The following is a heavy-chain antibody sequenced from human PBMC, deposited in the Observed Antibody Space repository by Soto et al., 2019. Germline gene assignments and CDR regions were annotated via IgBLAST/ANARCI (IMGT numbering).Heavy chain of an antibody. J-gene: IGHJ5*02. V-gene: IGHV1-69*13. Sequence: SVKVSCKASGGTFSSYAISWVRQAPGQGLEWMGGIIPIFGTANYAQKFQGRVTITADESTSTAYMELSSLRSEDTAVYYCAREGTYCSGGSCYSENWFDPWGQGTLVTVSS. D-gene: IGHD2-15*01. CDR3: AREGTYCSGGSCYSENWFDP. CDR1: GGTFSSYA. CDR2: IIPIFGTA.